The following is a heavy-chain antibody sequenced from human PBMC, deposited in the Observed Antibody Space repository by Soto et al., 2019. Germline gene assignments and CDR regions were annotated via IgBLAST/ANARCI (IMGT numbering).Heavy chain of an antibody. Sequence: PSETLSLTCSVSGDSISTVDYFWAWIRQPPGQALEYIGYIYKSATTYYNPSFESRVAISLDTSKSQFSLNVTSVTAADTAVYFCXRGRYCLTGRCFPNWFDSWGQGTLVTVS. CDR3: XRGRYCLTGRCFPNWFDS. D-gene: IGHD2-15*01. CDR1: GDSISTVDYF. J-gene: IGHJ5*01. V-gene: IGHV4-30-4*08. CDR2: IYKSATT.